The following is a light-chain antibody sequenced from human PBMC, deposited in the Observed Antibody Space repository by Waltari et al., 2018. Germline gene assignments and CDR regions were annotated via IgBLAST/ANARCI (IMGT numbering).Light chain of an antibody. Sequence: QSALTQPASVSGSPGQSITISCTGTSSDVGTYNLVSWYQHHPGKAPKLLIYEGTKRPSGVAYRFSVSKSGSTASLTIAGLQAEDEADYYCCSYAGVTLYVFGTGTKVTVL. CDR1: SSDVGTYNL. V-gene: IGLV2-23*01. CDR3: CSYAGVTLYV. CDR2: EGT. J-gene: IGLJ1*01.